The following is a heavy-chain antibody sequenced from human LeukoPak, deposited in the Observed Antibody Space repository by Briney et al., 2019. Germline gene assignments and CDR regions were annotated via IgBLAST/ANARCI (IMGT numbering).Heavy chain of an antibody. Sequence: PGGSLRLSCAASGFTFSSYWMHWVRQAPGKGLVWVSRINSDGSSTSYADSVKGRFTISRDNAKNTLYLQMNSLRAEDTAVYYCARDHRTGYSYGYGYYYYYYGMDVWGQGTTVTVSS. CDR1: GFTFSSYW. J-gene: IGHJ6*02. D-gene: IGHD5-18*01. V-gene: IGHV3-74*01. CDR2: INSDGSST. CDR3: ARDHRTGYSYGYGYYYYYYGMDV.